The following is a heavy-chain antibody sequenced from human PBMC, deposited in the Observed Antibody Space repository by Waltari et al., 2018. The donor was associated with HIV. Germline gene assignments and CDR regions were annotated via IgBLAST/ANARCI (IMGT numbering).Heavy chain of an antibody. CDR2: AHQSGRA. D-gene: IGHD3-10*01. Sequence: QMVLQESGPGLVRPSETLSLTCSVSGSSFGHGSYWAWTRQPPGEGLEWIATAHQSGRAYYRPSLKSRISISMDTSTNQFTLKITSVTAADTAVYYCARMDYGSGTPPLDIYVMDVWGQGTTVTVSS. CDR1: GSSFGHGSY. V-gene: IGHV4-38-2*01. J-gene: IGHJ6*02. CDR3: ARMDYGSGTPPLDIYVMDV.